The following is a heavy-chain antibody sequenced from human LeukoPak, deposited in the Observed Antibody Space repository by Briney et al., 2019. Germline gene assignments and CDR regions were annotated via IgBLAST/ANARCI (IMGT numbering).Heavy chain of an antibody. V-gene: IGHV1-2*04. D-gene: IGHD6-19*01. CDR2: INPNSGGT. CDR3: ARPYGSGWFRAFDI. J-gene: IGHJ3*02. Sequence: ASVKVSCKASGYTFTGYYMHWVRQAPGQGLEWMGWINPNSGGTNYAQKFQGWVTMTRDTSISTAYLQWSSLKASDTAMYYCARPYGSGWFRAFDIWGQGTMVTVSS. CDR1: GYTFTGYY.